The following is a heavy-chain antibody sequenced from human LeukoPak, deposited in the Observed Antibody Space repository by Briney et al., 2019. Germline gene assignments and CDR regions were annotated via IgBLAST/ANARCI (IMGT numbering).Heavy chain of an antibody. CDR1: GYGLTELC. J-gene: IGHJ4*02. CDR3: ATDRGYDFWSGYPLVY. CDR2: FDPEDGGT. V-gene: IGHV1-24*01. Sequence: GAAVTLSCKGSGYGLTELCIHLVRLGQGTGLEWEGVFDPEDGGTIYAQKFQGRVIMTEDTSTDTAYMELSSLRSEDTAVYYSATDRGYDFWSGYPLVYWGQGTLVTVSS. D-gene: IGHD3-3*01.